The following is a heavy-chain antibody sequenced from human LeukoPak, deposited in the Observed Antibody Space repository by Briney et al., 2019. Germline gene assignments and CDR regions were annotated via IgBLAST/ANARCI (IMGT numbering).Heavy chain of an antibody. CDR2: ISSSSSTI. V-gene: IGHV3-48*01. J-gene: IGHJ4*02. Sequence: GGSLRLSCAASGFTFSSYSMNWVRQAPGKGLEWVSYISSSSSTIYYADSVKGRFTISRDNAKNTLYLQMNSLRAEDTAVYYCASPQTPDGGSYFDYWGQGTLVTVSS. CDR3: ASPQTPDGGSYFDY. CDR1: GFTFSSYS. D-gene: IGHD1-26*01.